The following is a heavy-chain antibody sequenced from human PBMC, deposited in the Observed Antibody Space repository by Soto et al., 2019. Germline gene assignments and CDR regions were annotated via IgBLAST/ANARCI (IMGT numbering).Heavy chain of an antibody. J-gene: IGHJ3*02. V-gene: IGHV4-61*01. CDR1: GGSVNSGCYC. CDR2: IYYSGST. D-gene: IGHD3-22*01. CDR3: ARDRGYYDSSGYLKAFDI. Sequence: ERLSLTCILSGGSVNSGCYCWTWIRQPPGKGMEWIGYIYYSGSTDCNSSLKSRVTISVHKSKNQFSLKLTSVTAADTAVYYCARDRGYYDSSGYLKAFDIWGQGKMVT.